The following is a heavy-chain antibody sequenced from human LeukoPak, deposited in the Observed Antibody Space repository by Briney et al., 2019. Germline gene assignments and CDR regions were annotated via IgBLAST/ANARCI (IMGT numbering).Heavy chain of an antibody. J-gene: IGHJ5*02. V-gene: IGHV1-18*01. CDR1: GYTFTSYG. Sequence: GASVKVSCKASGYTFTSYGISWVQQAPGQGLEWMGWISAYNGNTNYAQKLQGRVTMTTDTSKSTAYMELRSLRSDDTAVYYCASTFFGPAATYNWFDPWGQGTLVTVSS. CDR2: ISAYNGNT. D-gene: IGHD2-2*01. CDR3: ASTFFGPAATYNWFDP.